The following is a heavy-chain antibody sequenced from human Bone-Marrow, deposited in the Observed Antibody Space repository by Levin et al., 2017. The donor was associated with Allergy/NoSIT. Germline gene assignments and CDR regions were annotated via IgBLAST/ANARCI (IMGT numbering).Heavy chain of an antibody. CDR2: ISYDGNDK. CDR3: ARDLGFGDYILYYFDY. Sequence: GGSLRLSCSASGFTVSSSAMHWVRQAPGKGLEWVAGISYDGNDKYYADSVKGRFTVSRDNSKDTLSLQMNSLSADGTAVYYCARDLGFGDYILYYFDYWGQGTLVTVSS. J-gene: IGHJ4*02. V-gene: IGHV3-30-3*01. CDR1: GFTVSSSA. D-gene: IGHD4-17*01.